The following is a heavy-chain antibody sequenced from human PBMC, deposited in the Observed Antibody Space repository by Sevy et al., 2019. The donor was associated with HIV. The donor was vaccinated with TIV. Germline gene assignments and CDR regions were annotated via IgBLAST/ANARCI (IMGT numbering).Heavy chain of an antibody. CDR1: GYTFTDDY. J-gene: IGHJ6*02. D-gene: IGHD1-7*01. CDR2: VYPNSGGT. V-gene: IGHV1-2*06. CDR3: ARDGGGGTTNSGMDV. Sequence: ASVKVSCKASGYTFTDDYLHWVRQVPGLGLEWMGRVYPNSGGTNYARKFQGRVTMTRDTSIRTAYMELSRLRFDDTAVYYCARDGGGGTTNSGMDVWGQGTTVTVSS.